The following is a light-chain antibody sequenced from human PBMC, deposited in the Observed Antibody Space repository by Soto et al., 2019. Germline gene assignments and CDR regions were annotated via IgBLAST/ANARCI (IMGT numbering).Light chain of an antibody. CDR1: QSINKY. CDR2: GAS. CDR3: QQSYTAPRT. J-gene: IGKJ1*01. V-gene: IGKV1-39*01. Sequence: DIQMTQSPSSLSASVGDRVTITCRASQSINKYLIWYQQQPGKAPNLLIYGASTLHSGVPSRFSGSGSGTNFTLTISGLQPDDLATYFCQQSYTAPRTFGQGTRVEVK.